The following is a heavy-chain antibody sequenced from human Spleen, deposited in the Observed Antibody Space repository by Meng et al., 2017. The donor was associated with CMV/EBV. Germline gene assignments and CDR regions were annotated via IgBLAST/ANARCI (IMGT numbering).Heavy chain of an antibody. D-gene: IGHD2-2*01. J-gene: IGHJ3*02. CDR2: ISWNSGSI. CDR1: GFTFRDYV. CDR3: AKDRPRYCSSTSCPLSAFDI. Sequence: SLKISCTVSGFTFRDYVMTWVRQAPGKGLEWVSGISWNSGSIGYADSVKGRFTISRDNAKNSLYLQMNSLRAEDTALYYCAKDRPRYCSSTSCPLSAFDIWGQGTMVTVSS. V-gene: IGHV3-9*01.